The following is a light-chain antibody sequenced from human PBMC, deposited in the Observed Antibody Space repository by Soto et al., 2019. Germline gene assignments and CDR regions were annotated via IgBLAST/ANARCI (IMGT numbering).Light chain of an antibody. CDR1: SSNIGAGYE. Sequence: QSVLTQPPSESGAPGQTVTISCTGSSSNIGAGYEVHWYQQLPRTAPKLLIYGNSNRPSGVPDRFSGSKSGTSASLAITGLQAEDEADYYCQSYDNSLSGMVFGGGTKLTVL. CDR3: QSYDNSLSGMV. V-gene: IGLV1-40*01. CDR2: GNS. J-gene: IGLJ2*01.